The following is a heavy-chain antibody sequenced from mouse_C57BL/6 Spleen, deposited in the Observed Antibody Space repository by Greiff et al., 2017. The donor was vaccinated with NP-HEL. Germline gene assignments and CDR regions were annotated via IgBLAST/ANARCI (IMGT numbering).Heavy chain of an antibody. CDR3: ARREYGNYFAY. D-gene: IGHD2-10*02. CDR2: IDPSDSYT. J-gene: IGHJ3*01. CDR1: GYTFTSYW. V-gene: IGHV1-69*01. Sequence: VQLQQPGAELVMPGASVKLSCKASGYTFTSYWMHWVKQRPGQGLEWIGEIDPSDSYTNYNQKFKGKSTLTVDKSSSTAYMQLSSLTSEDSAVYYCARREYGNYFAYWGQGTLVTVSA.